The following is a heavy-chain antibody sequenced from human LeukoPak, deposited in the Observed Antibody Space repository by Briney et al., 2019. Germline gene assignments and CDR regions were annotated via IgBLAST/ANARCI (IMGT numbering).Heavy chain of an antibody. CDR1: GGSFSGYY. V-gene: IGHV4-34*01. CDR3: PRGRGRYYGMDV. J-gene: IGHJ6*02. CDR2: IDHSGST. D-gene: IGHD3-10*01. Sequence: SETLSLTCAVYGGSFSGYYWSWIRQPPGKGLEWIGEIDHSGSTNYNPSLKSRVSTSVDTSKNQFSLKLSSVTAADTAVYYCPRGRGRYYGMDVWSQGTTVTVSS.